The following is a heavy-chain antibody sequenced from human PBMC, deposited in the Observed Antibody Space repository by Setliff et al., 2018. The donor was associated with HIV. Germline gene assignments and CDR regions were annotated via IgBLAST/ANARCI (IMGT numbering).Heavy chain of an antibody. D-gene: IGHD3-22*01. J-gene: IGHJ4*02. V-gene: IGHV3-49*04. CDR2: IRSKAYGGTT. Sequence: GGSLRLSCTASGFTFGDYAMSWVRQAPGKGLEWVGFIRSKAYGGTTEYAASVKDRFTVSRDDSKSIAYLQINSLKTEDTAVYFCVRGESFYDSSGNYFDYWGQGTLVTVSS. CDR3: VRGESFYDSSGNYFDY. CDR1: GFTFGDYA.